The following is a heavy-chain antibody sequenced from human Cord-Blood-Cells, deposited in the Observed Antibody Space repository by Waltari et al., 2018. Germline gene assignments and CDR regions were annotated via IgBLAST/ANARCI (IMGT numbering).Heavy chain of an antibody. CDR2: IKQDGSEK. Sequence: EVQLVESGGGLVQPGGSLRLSCAASGFTFSSYWLRWVRQAPGKGLEWVANIKQDGSEKYYVDSVKGRFTISRDNAKNSLYLQMNSLRAEDTAVYYCARQMTTVTVYFDYWGQGTLVTVSS. J-gene: IGHJ4*02. V-gene: IGHV3-7*01. D-gene: IGHD4-17*01. CDR3: ARQMTTVTVYFDY. CDR1: GFTFSSYW.